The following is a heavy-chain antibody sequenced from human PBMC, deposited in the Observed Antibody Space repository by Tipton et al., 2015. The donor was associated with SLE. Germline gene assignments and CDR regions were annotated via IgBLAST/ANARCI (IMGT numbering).Heavy chain of an antibody. CDR1: GGSISSHY. Sequence: TLSLTCTVSGGSISSHYWSWIRQPPGKGLEWIGSIYYSGSTYYNPSLKSRVTISVDTSKNQFSLKLSSVTAADTAVYYCARGSPYGDYYVYWGQGTLVTVSS. CDR2: IYYSGST. V-gene: IGHV4-59*08. J-gene: IGHJ4*02. CDR3: ARGSPYGDYYVY. D-gene: IGHD4-17*01.